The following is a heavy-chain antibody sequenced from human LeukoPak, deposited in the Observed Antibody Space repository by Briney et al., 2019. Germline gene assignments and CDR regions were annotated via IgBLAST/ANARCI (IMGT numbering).Heavy chain of an antibody. CDR1: GGSINSGTYY. CDR3: ASTHCASPSCYSYYYSGLDV. J-gene: IGHJ6*02. D-gene: IGHD2-2*01. V-gene: IGHV4-31*11. Sequence: SETLSLTCAVSGGSINSGTYYWNWIRQHPGKGLEWIGHIYNSGSAFYNPSLMSRVSISIDTSENQFSLKLSSVTAADTAVYYCASTHCASPSCYSYYYSGLDVWGQGTTVTVSS. CDR2: IYNSGSA.